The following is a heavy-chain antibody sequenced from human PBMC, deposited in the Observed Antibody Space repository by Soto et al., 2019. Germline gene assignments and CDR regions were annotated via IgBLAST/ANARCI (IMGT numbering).Heavy chain of an antibody. CDR1: GLTFSRYA. D-gene: IGHD5-12*01. J-gene: IGHJ4*02. Sequence: QVQLVESGGGVVQPGRSLRLSCAASGLTFSRYAMHWVRQAPGKGLEWVAIISYGGSNKYYADSVRGRFTISRDNSNNTLYLQMNCLRAEDTAVYYCARDREGYSGFDYPAYWGQGTLVTVSS. CDR3: ARDREGYSGFDYPAY. CDR2: ISYGGSNK. V-gene: IGHV3-30-3*01.